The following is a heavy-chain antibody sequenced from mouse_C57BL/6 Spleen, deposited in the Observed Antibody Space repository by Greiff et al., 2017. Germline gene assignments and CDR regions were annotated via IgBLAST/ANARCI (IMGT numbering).Heavy chain of an antibody. CDR3: TTTFNWDY. CDR2: IDPENGDT. V-gene: IGHV14-4*01. Sequence: EVKLVESGAELVRPGASVKLSCTASGFNIKDDYMHWVKQRPEQGLEWIGWIDPENGDTEYASKFQGKATITADTSSNTAYLQLSSLTSEDTAVYYCTTTFNWDYWGQGTTLTVSS. D-gene: IGHD4-1*01. J-gene: IGHJ2*01. CDR1: GFNIKDDY.